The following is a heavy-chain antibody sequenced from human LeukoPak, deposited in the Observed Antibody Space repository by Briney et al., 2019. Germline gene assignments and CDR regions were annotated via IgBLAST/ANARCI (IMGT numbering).Heavy chain of an antibody. CDR3: ARDVGARLPGY. Sequence: GSLRLSCAASGFTFSNYWMSWVRQAPGKGLEWIGEIYHSGSANYNPSLKSRVTILVDKSKNQLSLILSSVTAADTAVYYCARDVGARLPGYWGQGTLVTVSS. J-gene: IGHJ4*02. CDR2: IYHSGSA. CDR1: GFTFSNYW. D-gene: IGHD6-6*01. V-gene: IGHV4-4*02.